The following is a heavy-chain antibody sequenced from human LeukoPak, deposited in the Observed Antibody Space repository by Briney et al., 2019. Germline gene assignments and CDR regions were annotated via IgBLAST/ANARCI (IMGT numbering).Heavy chain of an antibody. J-gene: IGHJ6*02. CDR1: EFMFSKYA. V-gene: IGHV3-23*01. CDR2: VSASADST. D-gene: IGHD3-16*01. Sequence: GGSLRLSCAASEFMFSKYAMSWVRQAPGKGLEWVSAVSASADSTYYADSVKGRFTVSRDNSKNTLYLQMNSLRADDTAIYYCARNQQLGGHSYYYYGMDVWGQGTTVTVSS. CDR3: ARNQQLGGHSYYYYGMDV.